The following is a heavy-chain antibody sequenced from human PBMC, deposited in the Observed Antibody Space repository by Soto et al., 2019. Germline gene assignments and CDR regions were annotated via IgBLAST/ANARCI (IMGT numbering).Heavy chain of an antibody. D-gene: IGHD6-19*01. CDR3: ARDQVVSSGWLYYYYYYGMDV. Sequence: ASVKVSCKASGYTFTSYAMHWVRQAPGQRPEWMGWINAGNGNTKYSQKFQGRVTITRDTSASTAYMELSSLRSEDTAVYYCARDQVVSSGWLYYYYYYGMDVWGQGTTVTVS. V-gene: IGHV1-3*01. J-gene: IGHJ6*02. CDR1: GYTFTSYA. CDR2: INAGNGNT.